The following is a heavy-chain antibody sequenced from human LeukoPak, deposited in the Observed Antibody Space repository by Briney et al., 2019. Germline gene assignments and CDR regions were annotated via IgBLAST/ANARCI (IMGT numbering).Heavy chain of an antibody. CDR3: ARQAGGY. CDR2: INYSGST. CDR1: GGSFSGYY. D-gene: IGHD3-16*01. Sequence: SETLSLTCAVYGGSFSGYYWSWIRQPPGKGLEWIGEINYSGSTNYNPSLKSRVTISVDTSKHQFSLKLTSVTDADTAVYYCARQAGGYWGQGALVTVSS. V-gene: IGHV4-34*01. J-gene: IGHJ4*02.